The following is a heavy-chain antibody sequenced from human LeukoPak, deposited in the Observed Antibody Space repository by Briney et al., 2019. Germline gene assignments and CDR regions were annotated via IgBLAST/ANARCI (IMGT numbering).Heavy chain of an antibody. CDR1: GFTVNDYY. J-gene: IGHJ4*01. Sequence: GGSLRLSCAASGFTVNDYYMSWVRQAPGKGLEWVSHINGDGSTTDYADSVKGRFTMDRENGKNTLYLQINSLRAEDTAVYYCGRGGVPASQHYWGHGTLVTVSS. CDR3: GRGGVPASQHY. D-gene: IGHD2-2*01. V-gene: IGHV3-74*01. CDR2: INGDGSTT.